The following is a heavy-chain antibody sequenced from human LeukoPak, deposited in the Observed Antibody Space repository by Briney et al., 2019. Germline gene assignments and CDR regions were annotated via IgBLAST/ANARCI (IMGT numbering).Heavy chain of an antibody. CDR3: ARVAFPNRIVVVVAASDY. CDR2: ISSSSSYI. Sequence: PGGSLRLSCAASGFTFSSYSMNWVRQAPGKGLEWVSSISSSSSYIYYADSVKGRFTISRDNPKNSLYLQMNSLRAEDTAVYYCARVAFPNRIVVVVAASDYWGQGTLVTVSS. D-gene: IGHD2-15*01. V-gene: IGHV3-21*01. J-gene: IGHJ4*02. CDR1: GFTFSSYS.